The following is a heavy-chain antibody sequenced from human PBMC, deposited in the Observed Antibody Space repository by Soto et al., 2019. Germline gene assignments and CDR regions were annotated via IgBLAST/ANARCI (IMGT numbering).Heavy chain of an antibody. V-gene: IGHV4-39*07. CDR3: ARDGKYSGYDY. CDR1: GGSITSSSFY. Sequence: PSETLSLTCIVSGGSITSSSFYWAWIRQSPGKGPEWIGYIYFSGSTYYNPSLKSRVTISVDTSKNQFSLKLSSVTAADTAVYYCARDGKYSGYDYWGQGTLVTVSS. J-gene: IGHJ4*02. CDR2: IYFSGST. D-gene: IGHD5-12*01.